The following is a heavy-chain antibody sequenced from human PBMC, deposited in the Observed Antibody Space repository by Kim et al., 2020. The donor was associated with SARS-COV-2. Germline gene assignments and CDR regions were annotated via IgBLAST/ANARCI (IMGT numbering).Heavy chain of an antibody. D-gene: IGHD3-10*01. V-gene: IGHV1-3*02. Sequence: FQGRVTITRDTSASTAYMELSSLRSEDMAVYYCARDYGSGILGVSYGMDVWGQGTTVTVSS. CDR3: ARDYGSGILGVSYGMDV. J-gene: IGHJ6*02.